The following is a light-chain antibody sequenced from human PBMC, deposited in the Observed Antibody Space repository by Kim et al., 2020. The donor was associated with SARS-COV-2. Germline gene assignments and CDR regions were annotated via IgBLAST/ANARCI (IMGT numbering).Light chain of an antibody. CDR2: DVS. J-gene: IGLJ2*01. V-gene: IGLV2-14*03. CDR3: SSYTSRSTVV. Sequence: QSALTQPASVSGSPGQSITISCTGTSSDVGGYKYVSWHQQHPGKVPKLMIYDVSNRPSGVSNRFSGSKSGNTASLTISGLQAEDEADYYCSSYTSRSTVVFGGGTQLTVL. CDR1: SSDVGGYKY.